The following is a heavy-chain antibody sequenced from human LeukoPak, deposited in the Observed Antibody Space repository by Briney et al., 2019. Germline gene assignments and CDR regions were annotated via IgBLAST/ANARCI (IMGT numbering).Heavy chain of an antibody. CDR2: ISSIGST. CDR3: ARDPTTVTKGFDV. D-gene: IGHD4-17*01. Sequence: SETLSLTCSVSDDSFSTHYWTWIRHPPGKGLDGIGYISSIGSTNYNPSLKSRVTITVDTSKKQFSLKMTSVTAADTAVYYCARDPTTVTKGFDVWGQGTMVTVSS. V-gene: IGHV4-59*11. CDR1: DDSFSTHY. J-gene: IGHJ3*01.